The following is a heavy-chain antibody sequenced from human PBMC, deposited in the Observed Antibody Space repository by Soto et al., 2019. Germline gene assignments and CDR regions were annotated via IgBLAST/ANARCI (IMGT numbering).Heavy chain of an antibody. CDR1: GVTFSSFS. J-gene: IGHJ6*03. D-gene: IGHD6-6*01. CDR3: ARGGGEQLVRRGFYYYYMDV. CDR2: MLSSSGSI. V-gene: IGHV3-21*01. Sequence: EVQLVESGGGLVKPGGSLRLSCAASGVTFSSFSFKWVRQAPGKGLEWVSFMLSSSGSIYYADSVKRRFTIYRDNAKNSLYLQMNSLKEEDTAVYYCARGGGEQLVRRGFYYYYMDVWGKGTTVTVSS.